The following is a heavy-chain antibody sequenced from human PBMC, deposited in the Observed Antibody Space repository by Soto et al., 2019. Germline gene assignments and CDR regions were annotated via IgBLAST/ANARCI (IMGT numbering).Heavy chain of an antibody. CDR1: GGSVRNYF. D-gene: IGHD6-13*01. Sequence: SETLSLTCTVSGGSVRNYFWTWIRQPPGKGLEWIGYIHYSGTTSFFPSYNPSLRSRVTISEDTSKNQFSLKLLSVTTADTAVYFCAAGEASSRNLAPYYLDFWGQGTLVTVSS. CDR3: AAGEASSRNLAPYYLDF. J-gene: IGHJ4*02. CDR2: IHYSGTT. V-gene: IGHV4-59*02.